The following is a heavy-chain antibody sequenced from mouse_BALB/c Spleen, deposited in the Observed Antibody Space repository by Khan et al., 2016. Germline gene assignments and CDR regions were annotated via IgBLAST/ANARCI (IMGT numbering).Heavy chain of an antibody. D-gene: IGHD2-4*01. Sequence: EVQLVESGGGLVQPGGSRKLSCAASGFTFSSFGMHWVRQAPEKGLEWVAYISSGSSTLYYADTVMGRFTISRDNPKNTLFLQMTSLRSEDTAMYYCAMITTGNWGQGTTLTVSS. CDR1: GFTFSSFG. J-gene: IGHJ2*01. V-gene: IGHV5-17*02. CDR2: ISSGSSTL. CDR3: AMITTGN.